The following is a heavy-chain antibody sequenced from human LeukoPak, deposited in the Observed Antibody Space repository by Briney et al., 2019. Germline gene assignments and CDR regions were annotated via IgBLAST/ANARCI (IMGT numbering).Heavy chain of an antibody. V-gene: IGHV3-30-3*01. CDR3: ARDLQEDIVVVVAATLQLAFDI. J-gene: IGHJ3*02. Sequence: GGSLRLSCAASGFTFSSYAMHWVRQAPGKGLEWVAVISYDGSNKYYADSVKGRFTISRDNSKNTLYLQMNSLRAEDTAVYYCARDLQEDIVVVVAATLQLAFDIWGQGTMVTVSS. CDR1: GFTFSSYA. CDR2: ISYDGSNK. D-gene: IGHD2-15*01.